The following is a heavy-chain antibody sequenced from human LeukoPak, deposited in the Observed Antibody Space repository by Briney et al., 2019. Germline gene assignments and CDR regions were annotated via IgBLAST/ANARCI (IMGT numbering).Heavy chain of an antibody. V-gene: IGHV4-31*03. Sequence: PSQTLSLTCTVSGGSISSGGYYWSWIRQHPGKGLEWIGYIYYSGSTYYNPSLKSRVAISVDTSKNQFSLKLSSVTAADTAVYYRARASRSSYTIDYWGQGTLVTVSS. CDR2: IYYSGST. D-gene: IGHD6-6*01. CDR1: GGSISSGGYY. CDR3: ARASRSSYTIDY. J-gene: IGHJ4*02.